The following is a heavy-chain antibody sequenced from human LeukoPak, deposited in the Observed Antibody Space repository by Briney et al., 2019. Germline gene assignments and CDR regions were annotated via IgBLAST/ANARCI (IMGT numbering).Heavy chain of an antibody. CDR2: VTSYNGDT. CDR3: AREGTYDYVWGTQNWFDP. Sequence: GASVKVSCKASGYTFNNYGISWVRQAPGQGLEWMGWVTSYNGDTNYAQKFQGRVTMSTDTSTSTAYMELRSLRSDDTAVYYCAREGTYDYVWGTQNWFDPWGQGTLVTVSS. J-gene: IGHJ5*02. CDR1: GYTFNNYG. D-gene: IGHD3-16*01. V-gene: IGHV1-18*01.